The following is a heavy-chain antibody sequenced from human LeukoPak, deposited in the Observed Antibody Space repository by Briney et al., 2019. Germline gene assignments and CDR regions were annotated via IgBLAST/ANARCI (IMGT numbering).Heavy chain of an antibody. D-gene: IGHD3-22*01. J-gene: IGHJ4*02. CDR3: ARGLVFDSSGYYFDY. CDR1: GGSFSGYY. Sequence: SETRSLTCAVYGGSFSGYYWSWIRQPPGKGLEWVGEINHSGSTNYNPSLKSRVTISVDTSKNQFSLKLSSVTAADTAVYYCARGLVFDSSGYYFDYWGQGTLVTVSS. CDR2: INHSGST. V-gene: IGHV4-34*01.